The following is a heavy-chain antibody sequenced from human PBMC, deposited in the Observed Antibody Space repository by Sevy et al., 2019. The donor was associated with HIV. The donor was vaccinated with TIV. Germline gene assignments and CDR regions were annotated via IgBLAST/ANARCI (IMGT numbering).Heavy chain of an antibody. CDR3: ARGPNGNYLLYYLDY. CDR2: IIPGFSST. J-gene: IGHJ4*02. CDR1: GGSLNTHA. V-gene: IGHV1-69*13. Sequence: ASVKVSCKASGGSLNTHAISWVRQAPGQGLEWMGEIIPGFSSTRYAERFQDRVTLTADEFTSTVYMELISLKSTDTAVYYCARGPNGNYLLYYLDYWGQGTLVTVSS. D-gene: IGHD1-7*01.